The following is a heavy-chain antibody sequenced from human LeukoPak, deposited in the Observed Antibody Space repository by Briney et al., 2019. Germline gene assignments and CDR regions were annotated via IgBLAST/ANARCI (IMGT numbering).Heavy chain of an antibody. D-gene: IGHD1-26*01. CDR1: GFTFSSYE. J-gene: IGHJ5*02. CDR3: ARDRVQNPWGFDP. CDR2: ISGSSSYI. V-gene: IGHV3-21*01. Sequence: GGSLRLSCAASGFTFSSYEMNWVRQAPGKGLEWVSSISGSSSYIYYADSVKGRFTISRDNAKNSLYLQMNSLRAEDTAVYYCARDRVQNPWGFDPWGQGTLVTVSS.